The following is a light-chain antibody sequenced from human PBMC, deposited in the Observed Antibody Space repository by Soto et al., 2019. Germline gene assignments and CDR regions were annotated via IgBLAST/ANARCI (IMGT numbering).Light chain of an antibody. J-gene: IGLJ1*01. V-gene: IGLV4-69*01. CDR1: SGHSSYA. CDR3: QTWSTAPFV. CDR2: LNNDGSH. Sequence: QLVLTQSPSASASLGASVKLTCTLSSGHSSYAIAWHQQQPEKGPRYLMKLNNDGSHSKGDGIPDRFSGASTGAQRYLTIASLQSEDEADYVCQTWSTAPFVFGTGTKLTVL.